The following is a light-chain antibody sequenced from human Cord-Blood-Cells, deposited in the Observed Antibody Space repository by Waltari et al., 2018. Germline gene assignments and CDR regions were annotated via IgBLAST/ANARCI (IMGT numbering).Light chain of an antibody. CDR2: EGR. CDR1: SSHVGRYNR. CDR3: CSYAGSSTFVV. J-gene: IGLJ2*01. Sequence: QSARTQPASVSGSPGQSITTSCTGTSSHVGRYNRVSWYQQHPGKAPKLMIYEGRKRPSGVSNRFSGSKSGNTASLTISGLQAEDEADYYCCSYAGSSTFVVFGGGTKLTVL. V-gene: IGLV2-23*03.